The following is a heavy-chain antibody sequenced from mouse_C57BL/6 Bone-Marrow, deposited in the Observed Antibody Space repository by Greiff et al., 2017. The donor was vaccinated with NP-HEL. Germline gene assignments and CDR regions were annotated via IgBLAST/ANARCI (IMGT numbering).Heavy chain of an antibody. CDR2: INYDGSST. V-gene: IGHV5-16*01. D-gene: IGHD2-2*01. CDR3: ARDGYDGYYAMDY. CDR1: GFTFSDYY. Sequence: EVKLLESEGGLVQPGSSMKLSCTASGFTFSDYYMAWVRQVPEKGLEWVANINYDGSSTYYLDSLKSRFIISRDNAKNILYLQMSSLKSEDTATYYCARDGYDGYYAMDYWGQGTSVTVSS. J-gene: IGHJ4*01.